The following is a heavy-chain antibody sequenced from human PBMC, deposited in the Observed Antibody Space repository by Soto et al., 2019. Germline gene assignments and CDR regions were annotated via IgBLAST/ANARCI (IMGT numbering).Heavy chain of an antibody. CDR2: IYYSGST. Sequence: SETLSLTCTVSGGSISSSSYYWGWIRQPPGKGLEWIGSIYYSGSTYYNPSLKSRVTISVDTSKNQFSLKLSSVTAADTAVYYCARHTLKLYYYDSSGSFDYWGQGTLVTVSS. V-gene: IGHV4-39*01. CDR3: ARHTLKLYYYDSSGSFDY. D-gene: IGHD3-22*01. CDR1: GGSISSSSYY. J-gene: IGHJ4*02.